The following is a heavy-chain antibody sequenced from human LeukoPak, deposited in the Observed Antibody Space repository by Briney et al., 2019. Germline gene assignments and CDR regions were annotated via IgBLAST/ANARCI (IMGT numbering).Heavy chain of an antibody. Sequence: GASVKVSCKASGGTFSSYAISWVRQAPGQGLEWMGRIIPILGIANYAQKFQGRVTITADKSTSTAYMELSSLRSEDTAVYYCARSSGSGSHPDYWGQGTLVTVSS. CDR1: GGTFSSYA. V-gene: IGHV1-69*04. J-gene: IGHJ4*02. CDR2: IIPILGIA. D-gene: IGHD3-10*01. CDR3: ARSSGSGSHPDY.